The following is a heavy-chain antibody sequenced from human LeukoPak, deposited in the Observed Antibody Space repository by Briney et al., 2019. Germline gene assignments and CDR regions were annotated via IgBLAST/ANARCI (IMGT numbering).Heavy chain of an antibody. V-gene: IGHV3-7*01. J-gene: IGHJ4*02. D-gene: IGHD3-10*01. CDR2: INQDGTEK. CDR3: AKLAKYFYGAETFYFFEH. Sequence: PGEPLRLSCAASGFSFTTYWMSWVRQAQGKGLEWVANINQDGTEKYYVDSVKGRFTISRDNGKNSLYLQMNSLRVEDTAVYYCAKLAKYFYGAETFYFFEHWGQGTPVTASS. CDR1: GFSFTTYW.